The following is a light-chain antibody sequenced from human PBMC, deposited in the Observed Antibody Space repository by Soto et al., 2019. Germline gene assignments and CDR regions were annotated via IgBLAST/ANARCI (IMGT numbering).Light chain of an antibody. V-gene: IGKV1-39*01. CDR2: GAS. CDR3: QQSFIAPLT. J-gene: IGKJ4*01. Sequence: DIQMTQSPSSLSASVGDRVTITCRASQSISSFLNWYQQKPGKAPKLLISGASSFQSGVPSRFNGGGSGTEFTLTISSLQPEDSATYYCQQSFIAPLTFGGGTKVEIK. CDR1: QSISSF.